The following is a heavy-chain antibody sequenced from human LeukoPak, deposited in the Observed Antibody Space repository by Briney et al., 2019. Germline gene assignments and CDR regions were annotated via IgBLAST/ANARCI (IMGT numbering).Heavy chain of an antibody. Sequence: ETLSLTCAVSGESFSGDFWTWIRQSPGKGLEWIGEIDNNGITNYNPSLKSRVTMSVDTTRKRFSLRLTSESAADTGVYYCARGGGGAKAFYSDYWGQGSLVTVSS. CDR1: GESFSGDF. J-gene: IGHJ4*02. CDR3: ARGGGGAKAFYSDY. D-gene: IGHD2-21*01. V-gene: IGHV4-34*01. CDR2: IDNNGIT.